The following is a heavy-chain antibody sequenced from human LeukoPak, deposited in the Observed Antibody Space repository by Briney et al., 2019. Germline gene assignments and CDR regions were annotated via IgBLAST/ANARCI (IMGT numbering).Heavy chain of an antibody. V-gene: IGHV3-30*02. Sequence: QPGGSLRLSCAASGFTFSSYGMHWVRQAPGKGLEWVAFIRYDGSNKYYADSVKGRFTISRDNSKNTLYLQMNSLRAEDTAVYYCARDHQVGQGPFDYWGQGTLVTVSS. CDR2: IRYDGSNK. J-gene: IGHJ4*02. CDR3: ARDHQVGQGPFDY. CDR1: GFTFSSYG.